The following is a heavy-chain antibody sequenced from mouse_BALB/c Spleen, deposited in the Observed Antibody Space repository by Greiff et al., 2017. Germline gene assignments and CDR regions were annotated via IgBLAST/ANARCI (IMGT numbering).Heavy chain of an antibody. Sequence: EVQLQQSGAELVKPGASVKLSCTASGFNIKDTYMHWVKQRPEQGLEWIGRIDPANGNTKYDPKFQGKATITADTSSNTAYLQLSSLTSEDTAVYYCARSNYDYDGGFDVWGAGTTVTVSS. V-gene: IGHV14-3*02. CDR1: GFNIKDTY. D-gene: IGHD2-4*01. CDR2: IDPANGNT. CDR3: ARSNYDYDGGFDV. J-gene: IGHJ1*01.